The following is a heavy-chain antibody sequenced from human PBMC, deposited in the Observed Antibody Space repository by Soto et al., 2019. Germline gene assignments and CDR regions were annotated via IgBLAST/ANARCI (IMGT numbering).Heavy chain of an antibody. V-gene: IGHV3-53*01. J-gene: IGHJ6*02. Sequence: GSLRLSFAASGFTVSSNYMSWVRQATAKGLECVSVIYSGGSTYYADSVKGRFTISRDNSKNTLYLQMNSLRAEDTAVYYCAGPTGTTGYYYYYYVMDVWGQGTTVTVSS. CDR3: AGPTGTTGYYYYYYVMDV. D-gene: IGHD4-17*01. CDR2: IYSGGST. CDR1: GFTVSSNY.